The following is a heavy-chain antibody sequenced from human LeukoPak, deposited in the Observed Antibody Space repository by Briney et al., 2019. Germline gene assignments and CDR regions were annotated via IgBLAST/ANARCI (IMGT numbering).Heavy chain of an antibody. J-gene: IGHJ4*02. V-gene: IGHV1-69*13. CDR3: ARFPHYYGSGSYYKVADY. Sequence: ASVKVSCKTSGGTLSNYILSWVRQAPGQGLEWMGGIIPVFGTANYAQKFQDRVTITADESTNTVYMELRSLRSDDTAVYYCARFPHYYGSGSYYKVADYWGQGTLVTVSS. CDR2: IIPVFGTA. CDR1: GGTLSNYI. D-gene: IGHD3-10*01.